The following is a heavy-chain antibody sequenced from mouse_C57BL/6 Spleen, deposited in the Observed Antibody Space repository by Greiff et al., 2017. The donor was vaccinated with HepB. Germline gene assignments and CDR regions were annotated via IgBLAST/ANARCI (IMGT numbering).Heavy chain of an antibody. J-gene: IGHJ2*01. CDR3: AKLRVTTEGNYFDY. D-gene: IGHD2-2*01. V-gene: IGHV3-6*01. CDR1: GYSITSGYY. CDR2: ISYDGSN. Sequence: EVQLQESGPGLVKPSQSLSLTCSVTGYSITSGYYWNWIRQFPGNKLEWMGYISYDGSNNYNPSLKNRISITRDTSKNQFFLKLNSVTTEDTATYYCAKLRVTTEGNYFDYWGQGTTPTVSS.